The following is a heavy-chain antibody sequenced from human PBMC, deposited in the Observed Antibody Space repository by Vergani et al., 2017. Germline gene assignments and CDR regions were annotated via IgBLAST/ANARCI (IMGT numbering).Heavy chain of an antibody. CDR3: ASGGHGSENGGALQL. Sequence: EKQLVQSGSETKKPGESLKISCQAFGYIFSNIWIGWVCQRPGRGLEWMGIIYPGDSEVKSNPTFRGQVIFSVDTSANTAYLQWRSLQASDTATYFCASGGHGSENGGALQLWGQGTNITVSS. D-gene: IGHD3-10*01. V-gene: IGHV5-51*01. CDR1: GYIFSNIW. CDR2: IYPGDSEV. J-gene: IGHJ3*01.